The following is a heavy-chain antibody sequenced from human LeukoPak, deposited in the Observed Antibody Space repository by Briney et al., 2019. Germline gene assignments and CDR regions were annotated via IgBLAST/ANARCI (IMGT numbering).Heavy chain of an antibody. D-gene: IGHD3/OR15-3a*01. CDR2: IIPIFGTA. J-gene: IGHJ4*02. Sequence: ASVKVSCKASGGTFSSYAISWVRQAPGQGLEWMGGIIPIFGTANYAQKFQGRVTITTDESTSTAYMDLSSLRSEDTGIYFCARGRWTGTTLDYYLDSWGQGTLVTVSS. CDR3: ARGRWTGTTLDYYLDS. CDR1: GGTFSSYA. V-gene: IGHV1-69*05.